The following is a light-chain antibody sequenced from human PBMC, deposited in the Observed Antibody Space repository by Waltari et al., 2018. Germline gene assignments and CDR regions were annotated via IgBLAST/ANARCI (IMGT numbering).Light chain of an antibody. V-gene: IGKV3-15*01. CDR3: QQYNGWPRT. Sequence: EIVMTQSPATLSVSPGDRATLSCRASQRVSSNLAWYQQHPGQAPRLLISAASTRATGVPARFSGSWSGTDFTLTISSLQSEDFAVYYCQQYNGWPRTFGQGTKVEI. CDR1: QRVSSN. J-gene: IGKJ1*01. CDR2: AAS.